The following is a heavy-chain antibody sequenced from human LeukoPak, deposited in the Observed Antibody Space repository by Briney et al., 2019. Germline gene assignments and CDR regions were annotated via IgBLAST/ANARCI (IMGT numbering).Heavy chain of an antibody. CDR2: IIPIFGTA. CDR3: ARGLILYDSSGYSL. Sequence: GASVKVSCEASGGTFSSYAISWVRQAPGQGLEWMGGIIPIFGTANYAQKLQGRVTITADESTSTAYMELSSLRSEDTAVYYCARGLILYDSSGYSLWGQGTLVTVSS. V-gene: IGHV1-69*01. CDR1: GGTFSSYA. J-gene: IGHJ4*02. D-gene: IGHD3-22*01.